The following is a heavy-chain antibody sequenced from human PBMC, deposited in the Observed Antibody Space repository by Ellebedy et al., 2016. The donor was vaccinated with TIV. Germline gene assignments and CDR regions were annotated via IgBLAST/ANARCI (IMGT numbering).Heavy chain of an antibody. Sequence: SETLSLTCTVSGDSIDTGGYYWSWIRHHPGKGLEWIGYIYYTGRTDYNPSLKRRVTLSIDTSKTQFSLKLTSVTAADTAVYYCARDNSDYGIDAFDIWGHGTMVTVSA. CDR1: GDSIDTGGYY. CDR2: IYYTGRT. J-gene: IGHJ3*02. V-gene: IGHV4-31*03. CDR3: ARDNSDYGIDAFDI. D-gene: IGHD4-17*01.